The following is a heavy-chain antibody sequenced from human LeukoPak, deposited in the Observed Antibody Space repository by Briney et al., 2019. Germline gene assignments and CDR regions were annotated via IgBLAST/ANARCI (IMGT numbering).Heavy chain of an antibody. V-gene: IGHV1-8*01. CDR2: MNPNSGNT. D-gene: IGHD4-17*01. Sequence: ASVKVSCKASGYTFTSYDINWVRQAPGQGLEWMGWMNPNSGNTVYAQKLQGRVTMTRNTSISTAYMEPSSLRSEDTAVYYCATTTAYSRHDYWGQGTLVTVSS. CDR3: ATTTAYSRHDY. CDR1: GYTFTSYD. J-gene: IGHJ4*02.